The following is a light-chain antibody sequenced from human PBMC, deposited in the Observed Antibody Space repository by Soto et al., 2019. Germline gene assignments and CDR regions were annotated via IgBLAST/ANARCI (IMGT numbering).Light chain of an antibody. V-gene: IGKV1-39*01. CDR2: VAS. CDR3: QQSYSQRT. Sequence: DIQMTQSPSSLSASVGDSVTITCRASQNIASSVNWYQQKPGEAPKLLIYVASSLQSGVPSRFSGSGSGTYFTFTISSLQPEYCATYYCQQSYSQRTFGQGTKVE. J-gene: IGKJ1*01. CDR1: QNIASS.